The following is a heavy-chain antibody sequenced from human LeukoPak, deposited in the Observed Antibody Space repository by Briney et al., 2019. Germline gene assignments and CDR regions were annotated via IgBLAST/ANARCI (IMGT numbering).Heavy chain of an antibody. CDR2: IYYSGST. V-gene: IGHV4-31*03. D-gene: IGHD5-24*01. CDR1: GGSIGSGAYY. J-gene: IGHJ4*02. CDR3: ARDLGDGYLANDY. Sequence: SETLSPTCTVSGGSIGSGAYYWSWIRQHPGKGLEWIGYIYYSGSTYYNPSLKSRVTISVDASKNQFSLKLSSVTAADTAVYYCARDLGDGYLANDYWGQGTLVTVSS.